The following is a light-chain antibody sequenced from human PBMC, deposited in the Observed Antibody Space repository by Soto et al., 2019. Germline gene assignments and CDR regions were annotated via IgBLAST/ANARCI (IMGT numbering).Light chain of an antibody. CDR1: QSIGTF. J-gene: IGKJ2*01. Sequence: DIQMTQSPSSLSASVGDRVTLTCRASQSIGTFLYWYQHNPGTAPNLVIYAASSSQRWAPSRLGGSGSETEFTLTISSLQLDDFASYYCQQTFSAPRTFGQGTKLE. V-gene: IGKV1-39*01. CDR2: AAS. CDR3: QQTFSAPRT.